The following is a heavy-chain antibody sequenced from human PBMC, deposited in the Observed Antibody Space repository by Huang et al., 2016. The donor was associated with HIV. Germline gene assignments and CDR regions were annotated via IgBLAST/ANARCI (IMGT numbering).Heavy chain of an antibody. CDR3: TGNGVSRYYFRPGYSYVEV. Sequence: QLQLQESVPGVAKPSETLSLTCAVSGGSISSSIYYWGWVRQPPGQGLEWMARIYYVGNTYLNSSPKGRGTNSIGTSKDQFSLKLASVTAADTAVYYCTGNGVSRYYFRPGYSYVEVWGKGTTVTVS. J-gene: IGHJ6*03. CDR2: IYYVGNT. V-gene: IGHV4-39*01. CDR1: GGSISSSIYY. D-gene: IGHD3-16*01.